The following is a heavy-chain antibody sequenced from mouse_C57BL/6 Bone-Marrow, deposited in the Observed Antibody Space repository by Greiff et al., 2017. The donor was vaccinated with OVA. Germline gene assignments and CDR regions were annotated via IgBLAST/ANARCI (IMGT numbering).Heavy chain of an antibody. D-gene: IGHD1-1*01. CDR3: ARSGGSSYEGDAMDY. CDR1: GYAFTNYL. CDR2: INPGSGGT. J-gene: IGHJ4*01. Sequence: QVQLQQSGAELVRPGTSVKVSCKASGYAFTNYLIEWVKQRPGQGLEWIGVINPGSGGTNYNEKFKGKATLTADKSSSTAYMQLSSLTSEDSAVYVCARSGGSSYEGDAMDYWGQGTSVTVSS. V-gene: IGHV1-54*01.